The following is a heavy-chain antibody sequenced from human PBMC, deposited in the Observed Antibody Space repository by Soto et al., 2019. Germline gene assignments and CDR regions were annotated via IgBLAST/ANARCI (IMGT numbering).Heavy chain of an antibody. CDR2: IKRKTDGGTT. J-gene: IGHJ4*02. V-gene: IGHV3-15*07. D-gene: IGHD3-22*01. Sequence: EVQLVESGGGLVKPGGSLRLSCAASGFIFSKAWMNWVRQAPGKGLEWVGRIKRKTDGGTTDYAAPVKGRFTISRDDSKNTLYLEMNSLKTEDTAVYYCTTVFYDSSGYPDYWGQGTLVTVSS. CDR3: TTVFYDSSGYPDY. CDR1: GFIFSKAW.